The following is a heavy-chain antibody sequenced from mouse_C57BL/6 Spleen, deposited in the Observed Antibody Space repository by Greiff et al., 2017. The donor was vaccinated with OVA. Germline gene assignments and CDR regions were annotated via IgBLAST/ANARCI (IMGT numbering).Heavy chain of an antibody. J-gene: IGHJ3*01. CDR3: ARQYYGSSWFAY. D-gene: IGHD1-1*01. CDR2: IHPNSGST. Sequence: QVQLKQPGAELVKPGASVKLSCKASGYTFTSYWMHWVKQRPGQGLEWIGMIHPNSGSTNYNEKFKSKATLTVDKSSSTAYMQLSSLTSEDSAVYYCARQYYGSSWFAYWGQGTLVTVSA. CDR1: GYTFTSYW. V-gene: IGHV1-64*01.